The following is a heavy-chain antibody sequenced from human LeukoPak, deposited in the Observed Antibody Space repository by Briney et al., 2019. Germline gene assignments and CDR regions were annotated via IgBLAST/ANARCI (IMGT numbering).Heavy chain of an antibody. CDR2: INPSGGST. J-gene: IGHJ6*03. Sequence: ASVKVSCKASGYTFTSYYMHWVRQAPGQGLEWMGIINPSGGSTSYAQKLQGRVTMTRDTSTSTVYMELSSLRSEDTAVYYCARDGITYYYGSGTYMDVWGKGTTVTISS. CDR3: ARDGITYYYGSGTYMDV. D-gene: IGHD3-10*01. CDR1: GYTFTSYY. V-gene: IGHV1-46*01.